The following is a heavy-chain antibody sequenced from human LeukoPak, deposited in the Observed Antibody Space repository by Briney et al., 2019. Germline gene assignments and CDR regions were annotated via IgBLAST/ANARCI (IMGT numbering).Heavy chain of an antibody. D-gene: IGHD3-10*01. V-gene: IGHV4-59*08. CDR1: GGSISSYY. J-gene: IGHJ6*02. CDR3: ARHVYYYGSGTLYGMDV. Sequence: SETLSLTCTVSGGSISSYYWSWIRQPPGKGLGGIGYIYYSGSTNYNPSLKSRVTISVDTSKNQFSLKLSSVTAADTAVYYCARHVYYYGSGTLYGMDVWGQGTTVTVSS. CDR2: IYYSGST.